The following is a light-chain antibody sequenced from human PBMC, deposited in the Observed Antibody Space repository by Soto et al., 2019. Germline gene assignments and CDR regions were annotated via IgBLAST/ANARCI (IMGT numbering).Light chain of an antibody. CDR3: QQYDSFPLT. Sequence: DIQMTQSPSSLSPSVGDRVTITCQASQDISKYLNWYQQKPGKAPKLLIYHSSNLETGVPSRFSGSGSGTHVTLTISSLQPEDIATYFCQQYDSFPLTFGQGTKLEIK. CDR2: HSS. V-gene: IGKV1-33*01. J-gene: IGKJ2*01. CDR1: QDISKY.